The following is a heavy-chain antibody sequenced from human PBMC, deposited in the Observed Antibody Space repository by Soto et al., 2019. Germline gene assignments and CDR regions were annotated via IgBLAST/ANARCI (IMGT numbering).Heavy chain of an antibody. Sequence: PSETLSLTCTVSGGSISSYYWSWIRQPPGKGLEWIGFIYYSGSTKYNPSLKSRVTISVDTSQTPLSLKLSSVTAADTAVYYCARESAGSGKNNWFDPWGQGTLVTVSS. CDR2: IYYSGST. V-gene: IGHV4-59*01. J-gene: IGHJ5*02. CDR3: ARESAGSGKNNWFDP. CDR1: GGSISSYY. D-gene: IGHD3-10*01.